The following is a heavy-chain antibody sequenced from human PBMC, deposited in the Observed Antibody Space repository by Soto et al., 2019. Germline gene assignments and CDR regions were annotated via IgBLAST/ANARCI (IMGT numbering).Heavy chain of an antibody. J-gene: IGHJ4*02. D-gene: IGHD3-3*01. CDR3: AKDFERSAFDH. Sequence: GGALRLTCSASGVTFSSFAMHWVRQSAGRGLEWVSMVSDGGGNVYYADSVKGRFSISRDNYRDIVYLQISSLTSDDTGVYYCAKDFERSAFDHWGQGTPVTVPS. V-gene: IGHV3-23*01. CDR1: GVTFSSFA. CDR2: VSDGGGNV.